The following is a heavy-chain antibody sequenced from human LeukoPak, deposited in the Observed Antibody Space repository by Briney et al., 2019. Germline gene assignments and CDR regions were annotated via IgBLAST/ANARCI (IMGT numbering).Heavy chain of an antibody. J-gene: IGHJ4*02. V-gene: IGHV3-21*01. CDR3: ARDSSGSYSRFDY. Sequence: PGGSLRLSCGASGFSFSDYGMNWVHQAPGERLEWVSSISSLSNNIYYTDSVKGRFTISRDNAKNSLYLLMNSLRVEDTAVYYCARDSSGSYSRFDYWGQGTLVTVSS. CDR1: GFSFSDYG. D-gene: IGHD1-26*01. CDR2: ISSLSNNI.